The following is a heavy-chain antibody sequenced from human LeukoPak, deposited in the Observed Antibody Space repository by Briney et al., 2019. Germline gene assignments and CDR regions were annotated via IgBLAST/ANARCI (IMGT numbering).Heavy chain of an antibody. CDR2: ISGSGGST. D-gene: IGHD3-10*01. CDR3: AKKSWFGELLANPFDY. V-gene: IGHV3-23*01. J-gene: IGHJ4*02. Sequence: GGSLRLSCAASGFTFNSYAMSWVRQAPGKGLEWVSAISGSGGSTYYTDSVKGRFTISRDNSKNTLYLQMNSLRAEDTAVYYCAKKSWFGELLANPFDYWGQGTLVTVSS. CDR1: GFTFNSYA.